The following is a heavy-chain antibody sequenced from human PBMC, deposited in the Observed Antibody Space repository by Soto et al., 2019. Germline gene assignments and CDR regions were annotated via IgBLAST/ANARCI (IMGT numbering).Heavy chain of an antibody. CDR3: ARARRGRTGTTYYFDY. CDR2: MNPNSGNT. D-gene: IGHD1-7*01. J-gene: IGHJ4*02. Sequence: ASVKVSCKASGYTFTSYDINWVRQATGQGLEWMGWMNPNSGNTGYAQKFQGRVTMTRNTSISTAYMELSSLRSEDTAVYYCARARRGRTGTTYYFDYWGQGTLVTVSS. V-gene: IGHV1-8*01. CDR1: GYTFTSYD.